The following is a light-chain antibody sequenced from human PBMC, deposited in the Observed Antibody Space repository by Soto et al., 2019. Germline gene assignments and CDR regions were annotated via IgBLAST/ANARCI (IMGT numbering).Light chain of an antibody. CDR3: QSYDGSLSGSV. CDR1: HSNIGAGYD. V-gene: IGLV1-40*01. Sequence: QSVLTQPPSVSGAPGQRVTIFCTGSHSNIGAGYDVHWYQQLPGTAPRLLIYVNNNRPSGVPDRFSGSKSDTSASLAITGLQADDEADYFCQSYDGSLSGSVFGGGTKLTVL. CDR2: VNN. J-gene: IGLJ3*02.